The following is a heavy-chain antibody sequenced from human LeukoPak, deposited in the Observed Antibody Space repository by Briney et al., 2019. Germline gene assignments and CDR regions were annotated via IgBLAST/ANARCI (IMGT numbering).Heavy chain of an antibody. CDR2: INPNSGGT. V-gene: IGHV1-2*02. Sequence: ASVKVSCKASGYTFTGYYMHWVRQAPGQGLEWMGWINPNSGGTNYAQKFQGRVTMTRDTSISTAYMELSRLRSDDTAVYYCGSRGGIYGCSSTSCYGLADYWGQGTLVTVSS. D-gene: IGHD2-2*01. CDR3: GSRGGIYGCSSTSCYGLADY. CDR1: GYTFTGYY. J-gene: IGHJ4*02.